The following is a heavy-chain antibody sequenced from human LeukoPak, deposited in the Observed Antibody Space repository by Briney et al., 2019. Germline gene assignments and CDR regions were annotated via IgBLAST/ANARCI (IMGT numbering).Heavy chain of an antibody. D-gene: IGHD3-16*02. CDR2: INYGGST. V-gene: IGHV4-30-4*08. J-gene: IGHJ5*02. CDR1: GGSISSYY. CDR3: ARQSFYRDTSGWFHP. Sequence: SETLSLTCTVSGGSISSYYWTWIRQPPGKGLEWIGYINYGGSTYYNPSLKTRITISWDTSKNQFSLNLTSVTAADTAMYYCARQSFYRDTSGWFHPWGQGTLVTVSS.